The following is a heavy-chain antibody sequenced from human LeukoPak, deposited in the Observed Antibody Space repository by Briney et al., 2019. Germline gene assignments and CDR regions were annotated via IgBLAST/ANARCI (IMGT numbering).Heavy chain of an antibody. J-gene: IGHJ4*02. D-gene: IGHD4-11*01. V-gene: IGHV3-33*01. CDR1: GFTFSSSG. Sequence: SGTSLRLSCAASGFTFSSSGMHWVRRAPGKRLEWVAVIWYDGGKKYYADSVKGRFTISRDNSKNTLYLQMNSVRAEDTAVYYCARDKDYHFDYWGQGTLVTVSS. CDR3: ARDKDYHFDY. CDR2: IWYDGGKK.